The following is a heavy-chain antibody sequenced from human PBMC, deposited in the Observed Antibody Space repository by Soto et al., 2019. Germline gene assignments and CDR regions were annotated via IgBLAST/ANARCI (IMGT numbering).Heavy chain of an antibody. J-gene: IGHJ3*02. D-gene: IGHD2-15*01. CDR3: ARRLTTGYCSGDTCYSGALDR. CDR1: AGSRNVVTDY. V-gene: IGHV4-39*01. CDR2: VYYSGST. Sequence: TKPLSGFVDAGSRNVVTDYRRWIRQAPGRQLEWIGQVYYSGSTNYNPSLKSRVTISIDTSKNQFSLKLSSVTAADTAVYYCARRLTTGYCSGDTCYSGALDRWGQGTRVTGS.